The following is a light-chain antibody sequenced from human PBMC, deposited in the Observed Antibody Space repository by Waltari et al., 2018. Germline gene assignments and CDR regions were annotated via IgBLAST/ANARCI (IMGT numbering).Light chain of an antibody. CDR3: QQRSNWPPFT. V-gene: IGKV3-11*01. Sequence: ETVFTQFSATLSSSPGERATLSCRASQSVSSYLAWYQQNPDQAPRFLIYDASNRATGIPARFSGSGSGTDFTLTISSLEPEDFAVYYCQQRSNWPPFTFGGGTKVEIK. CDR1: QSVSSY. CDR2: DAS. J-gene: IGKJ4*01.